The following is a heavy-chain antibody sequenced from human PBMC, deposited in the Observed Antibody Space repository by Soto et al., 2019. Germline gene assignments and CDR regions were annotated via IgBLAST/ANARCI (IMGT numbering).Heavy chain of an antibody. V-gene: IGHV3-30*18. Sequence: VQLVESGGGVVQPGRSLRLSCVASGFTFSSYGIHWVRQAPGKGLEWVAVISYDGGVQYYADSVKGRFTISRDNSRNTLYLQMDSLGPEDTAMYYCAKEITVAGDFDYWGHGTLVTVSS. D-gene: IGHD6-19*01. CDR3: AKEITVAGDFDY. CDR1: GFTFSSYG. J-gene: IGHJ4*01. CDR2: ISYDGGVQ.